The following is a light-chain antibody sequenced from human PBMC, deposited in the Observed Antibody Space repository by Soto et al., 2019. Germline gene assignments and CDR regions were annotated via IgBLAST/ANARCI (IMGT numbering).Light chain of an antibody. V-gene: IGKV3-15*01. J-gene: IGKJ3*01. CDR2: SAS. CDR3: QQYNSWPKT. Sequence: EIVMTQSQATLSVSPGEGATLSCRASQSVTNNLAWYQQKPGQSPRLLIYSASIRATGIPARFSGSGSGTEFTLTISSLQSEDFAVYYCQQYNSWPKTFGPGTKVDIK. CDR1: QSVTNN.